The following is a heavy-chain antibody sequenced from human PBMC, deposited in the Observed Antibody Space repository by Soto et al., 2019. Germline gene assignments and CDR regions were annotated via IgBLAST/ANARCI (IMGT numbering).Heavy chain of an antibody. Sequence: EVQLVESGGGLVKPGGYLRLSCADSGFTFSTYSMNWVRQAPGKGLEWISSISSSGGSVSYAESVKGRFTISRDNAKNSLYLQMDSLRAEDTAVYYCARGRSIKTNMDYWGQGTLVTVSS. CDR3: ARGRSIKTNMDY. J-gene: IGHJ4*02. CDR1: GFTFSTYS. D-gene: IGHD2-2*01. CDR2: ISSSGGSV. V-gene: IGHV3-21*01.